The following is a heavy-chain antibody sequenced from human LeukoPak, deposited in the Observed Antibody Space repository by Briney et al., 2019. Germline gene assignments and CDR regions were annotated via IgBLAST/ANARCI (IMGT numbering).Heavy chain of an antibody. CDR2: IYHSGST. J-gene: IGHJ3*02. V-gene: IGHV4-61*01. Sequence: PSETLSLTCTVSGGSISSSTYCWSWVRQPPGKGLEWIGYIYHSGSTNYNPSLKSRVTISVDTSKNQFSLKLSSVTAADTAVYYCAIGGTPDAFDIWGQGTMVTVSS. CDR1: GGSISSSTYC. CDR3: AIGGTPDAFDI. D-gene: IGHD4-23*01.